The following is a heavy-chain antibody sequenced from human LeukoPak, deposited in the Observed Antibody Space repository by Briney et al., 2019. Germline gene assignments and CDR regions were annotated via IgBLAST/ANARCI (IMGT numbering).Heavy chain of an antibody. CDR3: AADLDPGYSSSWGRYYGMDV. CDR2: IVVGSGNT. J-gene: IGHJ6*02. V-gene: IGHV1-58*01. D-gene: IGHD6-13*01. Sequence: SVKVSCKASGLTFTSSAVQWVRQARGQRLEWIGWIVVGSGNTNYAQKFQERVTITRDMSTSTAYMELSSLRSEDTAVYYCAADLDPGYSSSWGRYYGMDVWGQGTTVTVSS. CDR1: GLTFTSSA.